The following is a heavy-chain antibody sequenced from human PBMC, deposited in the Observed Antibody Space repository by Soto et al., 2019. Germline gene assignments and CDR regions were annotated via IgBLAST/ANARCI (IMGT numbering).Heavy chain of an antibody. V-gene: IGHV4-59*01. CDR1: GVSISSYF. J-gene: IGHJ4*02. Sequence: SETLSLTCSVSGVSISSYFWTWIRQPPGRGLEWIGYTYHRGSTNYSPSLKSRVAIALDTSENQFSLKVSSVTAADTAVYYCARIGGYHGPLDYWGQGTPVTFSS. D-gene: IGHD3-16*02. CDR2: TYHRGST. CDR3: ARIGGYHGPLDY.